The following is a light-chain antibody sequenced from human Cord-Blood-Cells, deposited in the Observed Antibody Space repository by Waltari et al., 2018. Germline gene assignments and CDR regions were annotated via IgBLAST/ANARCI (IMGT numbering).Light chain of an antibody. V-gene: IGLV2-11*01. CDR2: DVS. J-gene: IGLJ3*02. CDR1: SSDVGGYNS. Sequence: QSALTQPRPVSGSTGQAVTISCTGTSSDVGGYNSVSWYQQHPGKAPKLMIYDVSKRPSGVPDRFSGSKSGNTASLTISGLQAEDEADYYCCSYAGSYIWVFGGGTKLTVL. CDR3: CSYAGSYIWV.